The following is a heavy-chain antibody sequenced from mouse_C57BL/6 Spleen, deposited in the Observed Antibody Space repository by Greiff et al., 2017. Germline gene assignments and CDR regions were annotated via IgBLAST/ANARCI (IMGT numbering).Heavy chain of an antibody. CDR3: TRLYYYGSSPRYFDY. J-gene: IGHJ2*01. CDR1: GFTFSSYA. D-gene: IGHD1-1*01. CDR2: ISSGGDYI. V-gene: IGHV5-9-1*02. Sequence: EVQRVESGEGLVKPGGSLKLSCAASGFTFSSYAMSWVRQTPEKRLEWVAYISSGGDYIYYADTVKGRFTISRDNARNTLYLQMSSLKSEDTAMYYCTRLYYYGSSPRYFDYWGQGTTLTVSS.